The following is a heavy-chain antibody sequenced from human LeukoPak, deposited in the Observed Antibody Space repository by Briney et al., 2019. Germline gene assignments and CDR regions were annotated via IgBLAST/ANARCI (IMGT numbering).Heavy chain of an antibody. D-gene: IGHD3-22*01. CDR2: IYTSGST. CDR3: ASGSPSEYYYDSSGFSEPFRY. V-gene: IGHV4-4*07. J-gene: IGHJ4*02. Sequence: SETLSLTRTVSGGSISSYYWSWIRKPAGKGLEWIGRIYTSGSTNYNPSLKSRVTMSVDTSKNQFSLKLSSVTAADTAVYYCASGSPSEYYYDSSGFSEPFRYWGQGTLVTVSS. CDR1: GGSISSYY.